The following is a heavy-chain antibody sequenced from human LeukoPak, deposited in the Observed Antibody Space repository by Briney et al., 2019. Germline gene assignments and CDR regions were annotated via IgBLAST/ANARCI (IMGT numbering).Heavy chain of an antibody. CDR2: ISNSGTYT. V-gene: IGHV3-21*05. CDR3: ARSRGAGPGAYFDY. D-gene: IGHD6-19*01. CDR1: GFTFSSHS. J-gene: IGHJ4*02. Sequence: GGSLRLSCAASGFTFSSHSMNWVRQAPGKGLEWVSYISNSGTYTNYADSVRGRFTISRDNAKHSLYLQMNSLRAEDTAVYYCARSRGAGPGAYFDYWGQGTLVTVSS.